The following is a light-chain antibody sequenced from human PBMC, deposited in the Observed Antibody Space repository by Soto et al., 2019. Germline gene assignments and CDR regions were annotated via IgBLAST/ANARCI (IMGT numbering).Light chain of an antibody. V-gene: IGLV1-47*01. CDR1: SSNIGSNY. J-gene: IGLJ2*01. Sequence: QSVLPQPPSASGTPGPTVTISCSGRSSNIGSNYVYWYQQLPGTAPRLLMYRADQRPSGVPDRFSGSKSGTSASLAISGLRSEDEADYYCAAWEDIGSGLVFGGGTKVTVL. CDR3: AAWEDIGSGLV. CDR2: RAD.